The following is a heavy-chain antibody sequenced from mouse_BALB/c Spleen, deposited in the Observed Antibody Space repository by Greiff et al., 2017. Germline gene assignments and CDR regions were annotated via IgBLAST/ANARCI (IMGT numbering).Heavy chain of an antibody. J-gene: IGHJ2*01. CDR1: GYTFTDYN. CDR2: IYPYNGGT. CDR3: ARWVGGNFYFDY. Sequence: EVQLQQSGPELVKPGASVKISCKASGYTFTDYNMHWVKQSHGKSLEWIGYIYPYNGGTGYNQKFKSKATLTVDNSSSTAYMELRSLTSEDSAVYYCARWVGGNFYFDYWGQGTTLTVSS. V-gene: IGHV1S29*02. D-gene: IGHD2-1*01.